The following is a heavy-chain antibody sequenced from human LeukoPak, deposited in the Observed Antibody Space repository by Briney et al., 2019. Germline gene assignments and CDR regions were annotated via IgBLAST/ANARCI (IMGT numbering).Heavy chain of an antibody. Sequence: SETLSLTCTVSGDSFTSVTDYWAWIRQPPGKGLEWIASGDYSGGTYYNPSLESRVAISADMSKNQISLKLTSVTGADTAVCYCARDMSWSGWYALDYWGQGTLVTVSS. CDR1: GDSFTSVTDY. J-gene: IGHJ4*02. V-gene: IGHV4-39*07. D-gene: IGHD6-19*01. CDR2: GDYSGGT. CDR3: ARDMSWSGWYALDY.